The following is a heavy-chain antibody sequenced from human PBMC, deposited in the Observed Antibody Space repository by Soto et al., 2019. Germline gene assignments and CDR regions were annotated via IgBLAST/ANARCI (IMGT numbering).Heavy chain of an antibody. D-gene: IGHD3-10*01. Sequence: QVQLQQWGAGLLKPSETLSLTCAVYGGSFSGYDWTWIRQPPGTGLEWIGEINHSGSSNYNPSLKSRVTISVDTSKNQFSLKLTSVTAADTAVYYWARNNITGRFDYWGQGTLVTVSS. V-gene: IGHV4-34*01. CDR1: GGSFSGYD. J-gene: IGHJ4*02. CDR2: INHSGSS. CDR3: ARNNITGRFDY.